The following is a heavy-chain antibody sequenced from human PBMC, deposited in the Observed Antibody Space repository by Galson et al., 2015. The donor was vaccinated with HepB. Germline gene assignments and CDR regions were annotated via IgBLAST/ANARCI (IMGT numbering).Heavy chain of an antibody. Sequence: SLRLSCAASGFTFSSYGMHWVRQAPGKGLEWVAVISYDGSNKYYADSVKGRFTISRDNSKNTLYLQMNSLRAEDTAVYYCAKDRGYDIHYYYYGMDVWGQGTTVTVSS. CDR2: ISYDGSNK. D-gene: IGHD5-12*01. CDR3: AKDRGYDIHYYYYGMDV. CDR1: GFTFSSYG. V-gene: IGHV3-30*18. J-gene: IGHJ6*02.